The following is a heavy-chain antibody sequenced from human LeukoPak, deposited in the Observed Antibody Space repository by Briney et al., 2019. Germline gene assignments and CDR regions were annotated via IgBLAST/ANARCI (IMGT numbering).Heavy chain of an antibody. CDR3: ARDDSSGYYYNWFDP. V-gene: IGHV1-18*01. CDR2: ISAYNGNT. J-gene: IGHJ5*02. CDR1: GYTFTSYG. D-gene: IGHD3-22*01. Sequence: ASVKVSCKASGYTFTSYGISWVQQAPGQGLEWMGWISAYNGNTNYAQKLQGRVTMTTDTSTSTAYMELRSLRSDDTAVYYCARDDSSGYYYNWFDPWGQGTLVTVSS.